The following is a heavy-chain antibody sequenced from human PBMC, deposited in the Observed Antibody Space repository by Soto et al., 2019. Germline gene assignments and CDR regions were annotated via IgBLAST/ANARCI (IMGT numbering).Heavy chain of an antibody. D-gene: IGHD3-3*02. CDR1: GDSIISSDFY. J-gene: IGHJ5*02. V-gene: IGHV4-39*01. CDR3: ARHSLALRKNNWFDP. CDR2: IFYLGSS. Sequence: SETLSLTCTVSGDSIISSDFYWGWVRQPHGKGLEWIGSIFYLGSSYYNPSLKSRVTMSVDTSKNQFSLRLRSVTAADTALYFCARHSLALRKNNWFDPWGQGIMVTVSS.